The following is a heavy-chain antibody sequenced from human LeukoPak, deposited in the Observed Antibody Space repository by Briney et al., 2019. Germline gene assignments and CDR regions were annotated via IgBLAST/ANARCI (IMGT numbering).Heavy chain of an antibody. V-gene: IGHV4-4*07. CDR1: GGSISSYY. J-gene: IGHJ5*02. CDR3: ARGPVTTSGNCFDP. Sequence: SETLSLTCTVSGGSISSYYWSWIRQPAGKGLEWIGRIYTSGSTNYNPSLKSRVTISVDTSKNQFSLKLSSVTAADTAVYYCARGPVTTSGNCFDPWGQGTLVTVSS. D-gene: IGHD4-17*01. CDR2: IYTSGST.